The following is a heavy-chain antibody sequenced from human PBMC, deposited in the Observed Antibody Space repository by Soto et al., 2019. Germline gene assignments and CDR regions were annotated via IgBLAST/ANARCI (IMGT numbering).Heavy chain of an antibody. Sequence: EVQLLESGGDLVQPGGSLRLSCAASGFPFRNFAMTWVRQAPGKGLEWVSAIGPTGGSTYYADSVKGRFTISRDNSKNTLYLQMNSLRAEDTAMYYCAKTIRWFGELGWGQGTLVTVSS. V-gene: IGHV3-23*01. CDR2: IGPTGGST. D-gene: IGHD3-10*01. CDR1: GFPFRNFA. J-gene: IGHJ4*02. CDR3: AKTIRWFGELG.